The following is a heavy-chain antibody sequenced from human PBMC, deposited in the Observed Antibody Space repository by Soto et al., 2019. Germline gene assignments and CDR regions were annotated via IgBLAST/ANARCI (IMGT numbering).Heavy chain of an antibody. CDR1: GGTVSYYT. Sequence: QVQLVQSGAEVKKPGSSVKVSCKASGGTVSYYTISWVRQAPGQGLERMGRIIPILGIANYAQKFQGRVTITADKSTSTVYMELSSLRSEDTAVYYCASNYGGNSYWGQGTLVTVSS. J-gene: IGHJ4*02. D-gene: IGHD4-17*01. V-gene: IGHV1-69*02. CDR2: IIPILGIA. CDR3: ASNYGGNSY.